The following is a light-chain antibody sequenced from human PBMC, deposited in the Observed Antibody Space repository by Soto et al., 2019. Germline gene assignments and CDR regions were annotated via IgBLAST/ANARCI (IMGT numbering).Light chain of an antibody. CDR1: QSVSNNF. J-gene: IGKJ4*01. CDR2: GSS. CDR3: QQYCCSLLS. V-gene: IGKV3-20*01. Sequence: EIVLTQSPGTLSLSPGEGATLSCRASQSVSNNFLAWYQQRPGKAPRLLIYGSSSRASGIPDRFSGSGSGTDFTLTISRLEPEDFAVYYCQQYCCSLLSFGGGTKVEIK.